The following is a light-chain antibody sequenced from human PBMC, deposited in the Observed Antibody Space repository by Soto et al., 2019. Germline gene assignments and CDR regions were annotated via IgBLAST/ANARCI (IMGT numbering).Light chain of an antibody. V-gene: IGLV2-14*01. Sequence: QSVMTQPASVSRSPGQSITISCTGTSSDVGSYNYASWYQQHPGKAPKLMIYEVSDRPSGISSRFSGSKSGNTASLTISGLQTEDEADYYCSSYTGTTKLFGTGTKDAVL. J-gene: IGLJ1*01. CDR2: EVS. CDR3: SSYTGTTKL. CDR1: SSDVGSYNY.